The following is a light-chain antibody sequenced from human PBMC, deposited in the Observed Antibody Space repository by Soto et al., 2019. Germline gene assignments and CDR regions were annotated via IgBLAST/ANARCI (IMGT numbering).Light chain of an antibody. CDR1: QSVSTF. CDR2: EAS. Sequence: EIVLTQSPATLSLSPGERATLSCMASQSVSTFLAWYQQRPGQAPRLLIYEASSRATGVPARFIGSGSGTDFTLTISSLEPEDFAIYYCQKRGNWPHFGQGTRLEIK. CDR3: QKRGNWPH. V-gene: IGKV3-11*01. J-gene: IGKJ5*01.